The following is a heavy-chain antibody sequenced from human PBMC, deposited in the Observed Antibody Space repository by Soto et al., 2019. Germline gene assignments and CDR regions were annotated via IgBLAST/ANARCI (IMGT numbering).Heavy chain of an antibody. J-gene: IGHJ4*02. CDR3: ASVVVAAKGGTYFDY. CDR1: GYTFTSYD. D-gene: IGHD2-15*01. CDR2: MNPNSGNT. Sequence: ASVKVSCKASGYTFTSYDINWVRQATGQGLEWMGWMNPNSGNTGYAQKFQGRVTMTRNTSISTAYMELSSLRSEDTAVYYCASVVVAAKGGTYFDYWGQGTLVTVSS. V-gene: IGHV1-8*01.